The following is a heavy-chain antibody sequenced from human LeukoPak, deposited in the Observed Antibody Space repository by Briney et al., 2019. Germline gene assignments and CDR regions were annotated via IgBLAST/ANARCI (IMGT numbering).Heavy chain of an antibody. CDR1: GLTFSSYS. D-gene: IGHD1-26*01. Sequence: AGGSLRLSCAASGLTFSSYSMNWVRQAPGNGLEWVSSISSSSSYIYYADSVKGRFTISRDSAKNSLYLQMNSLRAEDTAAYYCARALGEVGARKVIWGHGTLVTVSS. CDR2: ISSSSSYI. CDR3: ARALGEVGARKVI. V-gene: IGHV3-21*01. J-gene: IGHJ4*01.